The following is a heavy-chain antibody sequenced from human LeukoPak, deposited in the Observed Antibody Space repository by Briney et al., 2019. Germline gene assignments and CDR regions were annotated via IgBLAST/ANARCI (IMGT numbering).Heavy chain of an antibody. CDR2: IKQDGSEK. V-gene: IGHV3-7*01. J-gene: IGHJ5*02. CDR1: GFTFSSYW. CDR3: ARDTVFRQNWFDP. D-gene: IGHD4-11*01. Sequence: GGSLRLSCAASGFTFSSYWMNWVRQAPGKGLEWVANIKQDGSEKHYVDSVKGRFTISRDNAKNSLYLQMNSLRAEDTAVYYCARDTVFRQNWFDPWGQGTLVTVSS.